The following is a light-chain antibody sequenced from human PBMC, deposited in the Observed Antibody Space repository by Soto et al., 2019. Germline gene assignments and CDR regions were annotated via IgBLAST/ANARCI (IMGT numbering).Light chain of an antibody. CDR2: DVS. Sequence: QSALTQPASVSGSPGQSITISCTGTSSDVGGYDYVSWYQQHAGKVPKLMIYDVSNRPSGVSNRFSGSKSGNTASLTISGLQAEDEADYFCSSYTSSSILIFGGGTKVTVL. V-gene: IGLV2-14*03. CDR3: SSYTSSSILI. CDR1: SSDVGGYDY. J-gene: IGLJ2*01.